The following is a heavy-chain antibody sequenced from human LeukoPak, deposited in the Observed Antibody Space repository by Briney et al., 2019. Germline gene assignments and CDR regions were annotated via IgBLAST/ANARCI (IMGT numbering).Heavy chain of an antibody. V-gene: IGHV4-34*01. CDR3: ARGRYYDYVWGSYRPFDY. J-gene: IGHJ4*02. CDR1: GGSFSGYY. D-gene: IGHD3-16*02. Sequence: PSETLSLTCAVYGGSFSGYYWSWIRQPPGKGLEWIGEINHSGSTNYNPSLKNRVTISVDTSKNQFSLKLSSVTAADTAVYYCARGRYYDYVWGSYRPFDYWGQGTLVTVSS. CDR2: INHSGST.